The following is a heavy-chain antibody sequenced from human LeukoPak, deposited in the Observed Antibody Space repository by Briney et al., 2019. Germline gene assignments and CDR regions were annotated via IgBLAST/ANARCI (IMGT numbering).Heavy chain of an antibody. J-gene: IGHJ4*02. CDR3: AIDPNWGTHS. Sequence: GGSLRLSCAASGFTFSTNTMYWVRHPPGKRLEWVSIIGNNGGGIHYADSVRGRFTISRDNSKNALYLQMNSLRVEDTAVYYCAIDPNWGTHSWGQGVLVTVSS. CDR2: IGNNGGGI. CDR1: GFTFSTNT. V-gene: IGHV3-23*01. D-gene: IGHD7-27*01.